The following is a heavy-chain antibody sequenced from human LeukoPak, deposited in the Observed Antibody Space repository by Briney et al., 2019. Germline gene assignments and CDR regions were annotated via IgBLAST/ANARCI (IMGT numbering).Heavy chain of an antibody. D-gene: IGHD4-11*01. Sequence: GGSLRLSCAASGFTFSNYAMRWVRQAPGKGLEWVSSITSSGDTTYYTDSVRGRFTISRDNSKNTLYLQMHSLRAEDTALYYCADSNYWYPIDYWGQGTLVTVS. CDR2: ITSSGDTT. CDR3: ADSNYWYPIDY. V-gene: IGHV3-23*01. CDR1: GFTFSNYA. J-gene: IGHJ4*02.